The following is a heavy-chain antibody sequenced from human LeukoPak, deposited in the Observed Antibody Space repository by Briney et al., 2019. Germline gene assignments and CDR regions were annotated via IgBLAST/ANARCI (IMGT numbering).Heavy chain of an antibody. D-gene: IGHD3-10*01. CDR2: TNPNSGGT. CDR3: ASPYYGGYYYGMDV. J-gene: IGHJ6*02. V-gene: IGHV1-2*02. CDR1: GYTFTGYY. Sequence: ASVKVSCKASGYTFTGYYMHWVRQAPGQGLEWMGWTNPNSGGTNYAQKFQGRVTMTRDTSISTAYMELSRLRSDDTAVYYCASPYYGGYYYGMDVWGQGTTVTVSS.